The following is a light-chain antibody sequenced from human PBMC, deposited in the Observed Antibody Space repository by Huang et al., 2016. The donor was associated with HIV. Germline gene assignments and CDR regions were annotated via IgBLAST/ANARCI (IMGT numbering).Light chain of an antibody. Sequence: DIQMTQSPSSVSAYVGDRVTITCRASQYLSSFLAWYQQKPRKAPKLLMYHIATLRSGVPSRFSCSGSGTNFSLTITNLQPEDFGTYYCQQAASFPITFGQGTRLEIK. CDR1: QYLSSF. CDR2: HIA. CDR3: QQAASFPIT. V-gene: IGKV1-12*01. J-gene: IGKJ5*01.